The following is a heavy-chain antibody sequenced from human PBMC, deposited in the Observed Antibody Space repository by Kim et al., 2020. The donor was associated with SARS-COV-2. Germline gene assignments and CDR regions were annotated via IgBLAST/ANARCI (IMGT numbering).Heavy chain of an antibody. Sequence: SVKGRFTSSRDDSKNTAYLQMNSLKIEDTAVYYCTASIVVVTTTDWYFDLWGRGTLVTVSS. V-gene: IGHV3-73*01. CDR3: TASIVVVTTTDWYFDL. D-gene: IGHD2-15*01. J-gene: IGHJ2*01.